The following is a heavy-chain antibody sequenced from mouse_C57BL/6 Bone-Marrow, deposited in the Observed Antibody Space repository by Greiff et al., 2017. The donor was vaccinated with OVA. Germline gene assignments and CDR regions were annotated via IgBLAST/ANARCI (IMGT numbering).Heavy chain of an antibody. J-gene: IGHJ3*01. CDR1: GYTFTSYG. V-gene: IGHV1-81*01. D-gene: IGHD4-1*01. CDR2: IYPRSGNT. CDR3: SWETGFAY. Sequence: VQLQESGAELARPGASVKLSCKASGYTFTSYGISWVKQRTGQGLEWIGEIYPRSGNTYYNEKFKGKATLTADKSSSTAYMELRSLTSEDSAVYFCSWETGFAYWGQGTLVTVSA.